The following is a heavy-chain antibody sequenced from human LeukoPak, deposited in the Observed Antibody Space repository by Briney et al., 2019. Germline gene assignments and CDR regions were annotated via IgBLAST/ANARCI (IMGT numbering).Heavy chain of an antibody. J-gene: IGHJ6*03. CDR1: GFTVGSNY. CDR2: ISGSGNYI. Sequence: GGSLRLSCAASGFTVGSNYMSWVRQAPGKGLEWVSSISGSGNYIYYADSLKGRFTISRDNANNLLFLQMSSLRAEDTAVYFCAGLRRAYYYYMDVWGKGTTVTVSS. V-gene: IGHV3-21*06. CDR3: AGLRRAYYYYMDV.